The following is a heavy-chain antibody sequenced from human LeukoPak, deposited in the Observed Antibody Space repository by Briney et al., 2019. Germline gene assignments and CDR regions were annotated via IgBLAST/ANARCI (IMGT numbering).Heavy chain of an antibody. D-gene: IGHD6-6*01. J-gene: IGHJ3*02. V-gene: IGHV1-24*01. CDR2: FDPEDGET. CDR3: ATAGVLVAAFDI. Sequence: ASVKVSCKVSGYTLTELSMHWVRQAPGKGLEWMGGFDPEDGETIYAQKFQGKVTMTEDTSTDTAYMELSGLRSEDTAVYYCATAGVLVAAFDIWGQGTMVTVSS. CDR1: GYTLTELS.